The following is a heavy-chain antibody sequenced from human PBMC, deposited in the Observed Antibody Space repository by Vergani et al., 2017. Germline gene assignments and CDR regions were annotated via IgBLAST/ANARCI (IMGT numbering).Heavy chain of an antibody. CDR3: ATDRLGYQLPTDAFDI. D-gene: IGHD2-2*01. CDR1: GYTLTELS. J-gene: IGHJ3*02. CDR2: FDPEDGET. Sequence: QVQLVQSGAEVKKPGASVKVSCKVSGYTLTELSMHWVRQAPGKGLEWMGGFDPEDGETIYAQKFQGRVTMTEDTSTDTAYMELSSLRSEDTAVYYCATDRLGYQLPTDAFDIWGQGTMVTVSS. V-gene: IGHV1-24*01.